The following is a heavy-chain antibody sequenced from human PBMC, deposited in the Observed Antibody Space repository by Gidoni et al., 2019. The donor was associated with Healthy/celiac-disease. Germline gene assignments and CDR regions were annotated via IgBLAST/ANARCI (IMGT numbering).Heavy chain of an antibody. D-gene: IGHD3-3*01. Sequence: QITLKESGPTLVKPTQTLTLTCTFSGFSLSTSGVGVGWIRQPPGKALEWLALIYWNDDKRYSPSLKSRLTITKDTSKNQVVLTMTNMDPVDTATYYCAHTLLRFWTSDAFDIWGQGTMVTVSS. J-gene: IGHJ3*02. CDR3: AHTLLRFWTSDAFDI. CDR2: IYWNDDK. CDR1: GFSLSTSGVG. V-gene: IGHV2-5*01.